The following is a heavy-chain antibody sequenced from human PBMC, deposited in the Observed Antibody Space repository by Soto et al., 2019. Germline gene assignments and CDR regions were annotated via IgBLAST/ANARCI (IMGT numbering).Heavy chain of an antibody. CDR3: ARELWFGELGPFDY. Sequence: QVQLVESGGGVVQPGRSLRLSCAASGFTFSSYGMHWVRQAPGKGLEWVAVIWYDGSNKYYADSVKGRFTISRDNSKNTLYLQMNSLRAEDTAVYYCARELWFGELGPFDYWGQGTLVTVSS. J-gene: IGHJ4*02. CDR2: IWYDGSNK. CDR1: GFTFSSYG. D-gene: IGHD3-10*01. V-gene: IGHV3-33*01.